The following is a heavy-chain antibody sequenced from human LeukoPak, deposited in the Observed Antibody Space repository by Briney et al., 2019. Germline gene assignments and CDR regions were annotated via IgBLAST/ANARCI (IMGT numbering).Heavy chain of an antibody. J-gene: IGHJ6*03. CDR3: ARFYSGYGNYYYYMDV. V-gene: IGHV1-2*02. Sequence: GASVKVSCKASGYTFTDYYLHWVRQAPGQGLEWMGWINPNTGGTNYAQKFQGRVTMTRDTSISTAYMELSRLRSDDTAVYYCARFYSGYGNYYYYMDVWGKGTTVTVSS. D-gene: IGHD5-12*01. CDR1: GYTFTDYY. CDR2: INPNTGGT.